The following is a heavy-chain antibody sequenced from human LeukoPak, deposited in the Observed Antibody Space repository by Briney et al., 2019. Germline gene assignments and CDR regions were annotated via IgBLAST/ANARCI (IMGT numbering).Heavy chain of an antibody. Sequence: GGSLRLSCAASGFTFSSYSMNWVRQAPGKGLEWVSSISSSSSYIYYADSVKGRFTISRDNAKHSLYLQMNSLRAEDTAVYYCAREAMGGTDYWGQGTLVTVSS. J-gene: IGHJ4*02. CDR3: AREAMGGTDY. V-gene: IGHV3-21*01. CDR2: ISSSSSYI. D-gene: IGHD5-18*01. CDR1: GFTFSSYS.